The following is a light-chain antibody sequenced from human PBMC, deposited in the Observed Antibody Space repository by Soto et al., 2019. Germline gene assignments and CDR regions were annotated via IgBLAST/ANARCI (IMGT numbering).Light chain of an antibody. V-gene: IGLV2-8*01. CDR1: SSDVGGHNY. Sequence: QSALTQPPSASGSPGQSVTISCTGTSSDVGGHNYVSWYQQHPGRAPKLIICEVSKRPSGVPDRFSGSKSGNTASLTVSGLQAEDEADYYCSSFAGRNIVVFGGGTQLTVL. CDR3: SSFAGRNIVV. J-gene: IGLJ2*01. CDR2: EVS.